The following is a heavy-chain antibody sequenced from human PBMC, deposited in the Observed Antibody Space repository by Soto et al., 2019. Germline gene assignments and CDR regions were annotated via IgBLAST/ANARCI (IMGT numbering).Heavy chain of an antibody. J-gene: IGHJ4*02. CDR3: AKAPYYDILTGYYGYYFDY. D-gene: IGHD3-9*01. V-gene: IGHV3-23*01. Sequence: GGSLRLSCAASGFTFSSYAMSWVRQAPGKGLEWVSAISGSGGSTYYADSVKGRFTISRDNSKNTLYLQMNSLRAEDTAVYYCAKAPYYDILTGYYGYYFDYWGQGTLVTVSS. CDR2: ISGSGGST. CDR1: GFTFSSYA.